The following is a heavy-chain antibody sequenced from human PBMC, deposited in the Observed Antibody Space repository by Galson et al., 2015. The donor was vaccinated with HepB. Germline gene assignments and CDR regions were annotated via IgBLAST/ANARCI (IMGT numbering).Heavy chain of an antibody. V-gene: IGHV4-59*01. CDR3: ARDWVVVATPYHHYYYGMDV. D-gene: IGHD2-15*01. CDR1: GGSISSYY. CDR2: IYNSGST. J-gene: IGHJ6*02. Sequence: ETLSLTCTVSGGSISSYYWSWIRQPPGKGLEWIGYIYNSGSTNYNPSLKSRVSISVDTSKNQFSLELSSVTAADTAVYYCARDWVVVATPYHHYYYGMDVWGQGTTVTVSS.